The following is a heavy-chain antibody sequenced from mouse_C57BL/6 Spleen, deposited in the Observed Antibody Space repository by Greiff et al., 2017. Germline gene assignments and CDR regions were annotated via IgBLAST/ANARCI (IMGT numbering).Heavy chain of an antibody. J-gene: IGHJ3*01. CDR2: ISNGGGST. CDR3: ARAYDYDDAWFAY. Sequence: EVKVEESGGGLVQPGGSLKLSCAASGFTFSDYYMYWVRQTPETRLEWVAYISNGGGSTYYPDTVKGRFTISRDNAKNTLYLQMSRLKSEDTAMHYWARAYDYDDAWFAYWGQGTLVTVSA. V-gene: IGHV5-12*01. CDR1: GFTFSDYY. D-gene: IGHD2-4*01.